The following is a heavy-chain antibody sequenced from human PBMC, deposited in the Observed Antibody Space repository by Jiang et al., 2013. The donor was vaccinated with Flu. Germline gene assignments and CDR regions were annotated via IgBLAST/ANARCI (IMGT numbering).Heavy chain of an antibody. Sequence: GAEVKKPGSSVKVSCKASGGSFGSYGVNWVRQAPGQGLEWMGGIIPNFGTTKYAQKFQGRVALTADKYTSTAYMELDSLTSQDTAVYYCATSGTMNRGLAFDYWGQGTLVTVSS. CDR2: IIPNFGTT. J-gene: IGHJ4*02. CDR1: GGSFGSYG. CDR3: ATSGTMNRGLAFDY. D-gene: IGHD3-10*01. V-gene: IGHV1-69*06.